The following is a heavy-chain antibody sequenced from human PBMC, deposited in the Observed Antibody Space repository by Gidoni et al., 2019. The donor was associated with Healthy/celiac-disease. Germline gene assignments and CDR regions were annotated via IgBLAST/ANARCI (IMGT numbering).Heavy chain of an antibody. D-gene: IGHD3-10*01. CDR3: ARARLSGAFDI. CDR1: GGPISSYY. Sequence: QVQLQESGPGLVKPSETLSLTCTVSGGPISSYYWSWIRQPPGKGLEWNGYIYYSGSTNYNPSLKSRVTISVDTSKNQFSLKLSSVTAADTAVYSCARARLSGAFDIWGQGTMVTVSS. J-gene: IGHJ3*02. V-gene: IGHV4-59*01. CDR2: IYYSGST.